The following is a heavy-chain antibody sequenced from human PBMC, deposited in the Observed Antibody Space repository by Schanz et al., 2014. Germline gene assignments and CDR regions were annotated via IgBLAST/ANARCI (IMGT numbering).Heavy chain of an antibody. CDR1: GFSFSSYS. D-gene: IGHD2-15*01. Sequence: EVQLVESGGGLVQPGGSLRLSCSASGFSFSSYSMNWVRQAPGKGLEWLSYIATSRSTRHYADSVKGRFTISRDNAKNSLYLQMNTLRAEDTAVYYCARDRGYCSGGSCLTFDYWGQGTLVTVSS. V-gene: IGHV3-48*04. CDR2: IATSRSTR. CDR3: ARDRGYCSGGSCLTFDY. J-gene: IGHJ4*02.